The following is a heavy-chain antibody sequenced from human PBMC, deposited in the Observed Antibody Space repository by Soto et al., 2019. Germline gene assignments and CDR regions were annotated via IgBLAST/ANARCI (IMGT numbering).Heavy chain of an antibody. V-gene: IGHV4-31*03. CDR3: ARSNLGYYDILTGYPWAFDI. CDR1: GGSISSGGYY. J-gene: IGHJ3*02. CDR2: IYYSGST. Sequence: SETLSLTCTVSGGSISSGGYYWCWIRQHPGKGLEWIGYIYYSGSTYYNPSLKSRVTISVDTSKNQFSLKLSSVTAADTAVYYCARSNLGYYDILTGYPWAFDIWGQGTMVTVSS. D-gene: IGHD3-9*01.